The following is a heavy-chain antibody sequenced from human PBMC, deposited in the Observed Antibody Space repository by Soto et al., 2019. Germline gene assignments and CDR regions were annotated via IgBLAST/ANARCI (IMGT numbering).Heavy chain of an antibody. CDR2: ISSSSSYI. V-gene: IGHV3-21*01. Sequence: GGSLRLSCAASGFTFSSYSMNWVRQAPGKGLEWVSSISSSSSYIYYADSVKGRFTISRDNAKNSLYLQMNSLRAEDTAVYYCARDSTVTRIFDYWGQGTLVTVSS. D-gene: IGHD4-17*01. CDR3: ARDSTVTRIFDY. CDR1: GFTFSSYS. J-gene: IGHJ4*02.